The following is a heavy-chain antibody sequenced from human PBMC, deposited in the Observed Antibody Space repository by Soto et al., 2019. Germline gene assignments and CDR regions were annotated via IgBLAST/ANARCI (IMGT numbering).Heavy chain of an antibody. D-gene: IGHD1-26*01. CDR1: GFAFSSYG. V-gene: IGHV3-30*18. Sequence: GGSLRLSCAGSGFAFSSYGIHWVRQAPGKGLEWVALISYDGGNEKYTESVKDRFTISRDDSHNVAYLQMSSLRTEDTAMYYCAKDRYSGTYPTDFDYWGQGSLVTVSS. CDR3: AKDRYSGTYPTDFDY. CDR2: ISYDGGNE. J-gene: IGHJ4*02.